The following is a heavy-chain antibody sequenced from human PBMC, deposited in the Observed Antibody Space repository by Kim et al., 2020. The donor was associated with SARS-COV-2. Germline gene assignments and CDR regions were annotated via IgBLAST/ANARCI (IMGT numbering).Heavy chain of an antibody. CDR3: ASRGGIQDYYDSSGFFDY. CDR1: GGTFSSYA. V-gene: IGHV1-69*13. CDR2: IIPIFGTA. Sequence: SVKVSCKASGGTFSSYAISWVRQAPGQGLEWMGGIIPIFGTANYAQKFQGRVTITADESTSTAYMELSSLRSEDTAVYYCASRGGIQDYYDSSGFFDYWGQGTLVTVSS. D-gene: IGHD3-22*01. J-gene: IGHJ4*02.